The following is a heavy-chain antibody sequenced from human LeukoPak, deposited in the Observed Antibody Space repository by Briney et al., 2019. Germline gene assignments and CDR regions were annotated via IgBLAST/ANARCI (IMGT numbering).Heavy chain of an antibody. CDR3: ARYGDYKYNWFDP. Sequence: PGGSLRLSCAASGFTFSSYAMSWVRQAPGKGLEWVSAISGSGDSTYYADSVKGRFTVSRDNSKNTLYLQMNSLRAEDTAVYYCARYGDYKYNWFDPWGQGTLVTVSS. CDR2: ISGSGDST. J-gene: IGHJ5*02. CDR1: GFTFSSYA. D-gene: IGHD4-17*01. V-gene: IGHV3-23*01.